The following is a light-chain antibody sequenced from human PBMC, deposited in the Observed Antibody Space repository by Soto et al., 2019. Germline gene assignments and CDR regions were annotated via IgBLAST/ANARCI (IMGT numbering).Light chain of an antibody. J-gene: IGKJ2*01. CDR3: QQYVHSPHT. V-gene: IGKV3-20*01. CDR1: QRITWNY. Sequence: DIVLTQSPGTLSLSPGETATLSCRAGQRITWNYVAWYQQKPGQAPSLLIYGASIRATGVPDRFSGSGSGTDFTLTISRLEPEDFAVYYCQQYVHSPHTFGQGTNLEFK. CDR2: GAS.